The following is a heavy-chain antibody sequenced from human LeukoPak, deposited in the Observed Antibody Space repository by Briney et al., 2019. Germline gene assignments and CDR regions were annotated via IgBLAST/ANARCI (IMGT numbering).Heavy chain of an antibody. Sequence: GGSLRLSCAASGLNFSSRWMNWVRQAPGQGLEWVASIKEDGSEKHYVDSVKGRFTISRDNGKNSLYLQMNSLRAEDTAIYYCTRVGYIDEGIDYWGQGTLVTVSS. CDR2: IKEDGSEK. D-gene: IGHD5-24*01. J-gene: IGHJ4*02. CDR3: TRVGYIDEGIDY. V-gene: IGHV3-7*04. CDR1: GLNFSSRW.